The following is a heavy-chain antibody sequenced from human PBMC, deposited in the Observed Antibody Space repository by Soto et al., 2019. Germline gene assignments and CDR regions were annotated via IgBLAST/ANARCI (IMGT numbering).Heavy chain of an antibody. Sequence: GSLRLSCAASGFTFSSYGMHWVRQAPGKGLEWVAVIWYDGSNKYYADSVKGRFTISRDNSKNTLYLQMNSLRAEDTAVYYCARDRSYSGSYVDYWGQGTLVTVSS. J-gene: IGHJ4*02. CDR2: IWYDGSNK. CDR1: GFTFSSYG. D-gene: IGHD1-26*01. V-gene: IGHV3-33*01. CDR3: ARDRSYSGSYVDY.